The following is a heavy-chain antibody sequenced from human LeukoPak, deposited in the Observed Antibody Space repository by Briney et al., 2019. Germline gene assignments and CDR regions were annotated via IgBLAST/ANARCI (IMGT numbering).Heavy chain of an antibody. V-gene: IGHV1-69*04. D-gene: IGHD2-15*01. Sequence: GASVKVSCKASGGTFSSYAISWVRPAPGQGLEWMGRIIPILGIANYAQKFQGRVTITADKSTSTAYMELSSLRSEDTAVYYCARDGVVVAATPFDYWGQGTLVTVSS. CDR2: IIPILGIA. J-gene: IGHJ4*02. CDR3: ARDGVVVAATPFDY. CDR1: GGTFSSYA.